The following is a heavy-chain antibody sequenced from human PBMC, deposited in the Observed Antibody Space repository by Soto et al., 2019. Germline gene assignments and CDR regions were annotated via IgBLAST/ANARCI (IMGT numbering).Heavy chain of an antibody. J-gene: IGHJ1*01. CDR2: ISSSGSTI. Sequence: GGSLRLSCAASGFTFSDYYMTWIRQAPGKGLEWVSYISSSGSTIYYADSVKGRFTISRANAKNSLYLQMNSPRADDTAVYYCARGGYCSSTSCYPQYSQHWGQGTLVTVSS. D-gene: IGHD2-2*01. CDR1: GFTFSDYY. CDR3: ARGGYCSSTSCYPQYSQH. V-gene: IGHV3-11*01.